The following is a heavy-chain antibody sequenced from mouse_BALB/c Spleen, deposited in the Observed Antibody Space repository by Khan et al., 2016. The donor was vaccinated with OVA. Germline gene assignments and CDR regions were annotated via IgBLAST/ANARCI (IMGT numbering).Heavy chain of an antibody. Sequence: EVELVESGGDLVKPGGSLKLSCAASGFTFSTYGMSWVRQAPDKRLEWVATFSTCGSYTYYPASVKRRFSISRDNAKNTLYLQMSGLRSEDTAMFYCTRLAYYDDSEGFAYWGQGTLVTVAA. CDR3: TRLAYYDDSEGFAY. CDR2: FSTCGSYT. D-gene: IGHD1-1*01. J-gene: IGHJ3*01. CDR1: GFTFSTYG. V-gene: IGHV5-6*01.